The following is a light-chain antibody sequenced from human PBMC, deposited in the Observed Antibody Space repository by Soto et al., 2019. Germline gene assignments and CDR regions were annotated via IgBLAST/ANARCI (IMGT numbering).Light chain of an antibody. CDR1: QGISNF. J-gene: IGKJ1*01. Sequence: DIQMTQSPSPLSASVGDRVTITCRASQGISNFLAWYQQKPGKVPKLLIYDASTLQSGVPSRFSGSGSGTDFTLTISSLQPEDVATYYCQKYNSAPRAFGQGTKVEIK. CDR2: DAS. CDR3: QKYNSAPRA. V-gene: IGKV1-27*01.